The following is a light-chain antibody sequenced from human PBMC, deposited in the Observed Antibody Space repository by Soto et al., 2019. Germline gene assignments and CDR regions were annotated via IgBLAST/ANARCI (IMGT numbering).Light chain of an antibody. Sequence: EIVMTQSPATLSVSPGERATLSCRARQSVSSNLAWYQQKPGQAPRLLIYGASTRATGIPARFSGSGSGTEFTSTISRLQSEDFAVYDCQQYNNWLGTFGPGTKVEIK. CDR3: QQYNNWLGT. CDR2: GAS. J-gene: IGKJ1*01. CDR1: QSVSSN. V-gene: IGKV3-15*01.